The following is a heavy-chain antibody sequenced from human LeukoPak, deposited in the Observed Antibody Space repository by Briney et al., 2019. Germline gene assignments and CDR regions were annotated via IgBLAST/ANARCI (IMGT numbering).Heavy chain of an antibody. V-gene: IGHV3-21*01. CDR3: AREMAAVTPFDC. J-gene: IGHJ4*02. Sequence: PGGSLRLSCAASGFNFSTYTMYWVRQAPGKGLEWVSSISTSSTYISYADSVKGRFTISRDNAKNSLYLQMNSLRAEDTAVYYCAREMAAVTPFDCWGQGTLVTVSS. CDR1: GFNFSTYT. D-gene: IGHD2-15*01. CDR2: ISTSSTYI.